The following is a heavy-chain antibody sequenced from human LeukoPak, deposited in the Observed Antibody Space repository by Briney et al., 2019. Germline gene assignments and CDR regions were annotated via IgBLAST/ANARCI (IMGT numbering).Heavy chain of an antibody. Sequence: SETLSLTCSVSGGSIGSSYWSWIRQPPGKGLEWIGYIYYSGTTNYNPSLKSRVTISVDTSKNQFSLKLNSVTAADTAVYYCARHHRGGGDCYPTYYFDYWGQGTLVTVSS. D-gene: IGHD2-21*02. CDR2: IYYSGTT. V-gene: IGHV4-59*08. J-gene: IGHJ4*02. CDR1: GGSIGSSY. CDR3: ARHHRGGGDCYPTYYFDY.